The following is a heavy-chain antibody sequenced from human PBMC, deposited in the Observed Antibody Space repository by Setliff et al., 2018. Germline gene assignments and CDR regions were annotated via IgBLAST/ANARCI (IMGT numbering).Heavy chain of an antibody. Sequence: NPSETLSLTCTVSGGSVSDSTYYWGWVRQPPGKGLEWIGSIYYSGSAHWNPSLKSRVIISVDTSKNQFSLNLRSVTAADTAVYYCALSGIYRFFDYWGQGTPVTVSS. CDR2: IYYSGSA. V-gene: IGHV4-39*07. J-gene: IGHJ4*02. CDR3: ALSGIYRFFDY. CDR1: GGSVSDSTYY. D-gene: IGHD1-26*01.